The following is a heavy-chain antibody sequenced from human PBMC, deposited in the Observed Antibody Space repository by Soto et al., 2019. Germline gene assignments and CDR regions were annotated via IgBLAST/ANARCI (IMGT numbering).Heavy chain of an antibody. CDR1: GFTFSSYD. J-gene: IGHJ6*02. V-gene: IGHV3-13*01. Sequence: VGSLRLSCADSGFTFSSYDMHWVRQATGKGLEWVSAIGTAGDTYYPGSVKGRFTISRENAKNSLYLQMNSLRAGDTAVYYCAREGTYYDFWSGYYRLGMDVWGQGTTVTVSS. D-gene: IGHD3-3*01. CDR3: AREGTYYDFWSGYYRLGMDV. CDR2: IGTAGDT.